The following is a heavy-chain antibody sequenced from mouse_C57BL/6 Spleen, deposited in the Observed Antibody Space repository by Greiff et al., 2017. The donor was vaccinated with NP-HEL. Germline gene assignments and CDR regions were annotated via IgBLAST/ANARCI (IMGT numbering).Heavy chain of an antibody. J-gene: IGHJ2*01. CDR2: IYPRSGNT. CDR1: GYTFTSYG. Sequence: QVHVKQSGAELARPGASVKLSCKASGYTFTSYGISWVKQRTGQGLEWIGEIYPRSGNTYYNEKFKGKATLTADKSSSTAYMELRSLTSEDSAVYFCARPSYDGYYVVYFDYWGQGTTLTVSS. D-gene: IGHD2-3*01. V-gene: IGHV1-81*01. CDR3: ARPSYDGYYVVYFDY.